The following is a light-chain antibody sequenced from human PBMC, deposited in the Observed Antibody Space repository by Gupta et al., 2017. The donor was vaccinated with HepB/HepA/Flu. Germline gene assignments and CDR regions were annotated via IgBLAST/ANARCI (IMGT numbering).Light chain of an antibody. CDR1: SLRSYF. V-gene: IGLV3-19*01. J-gene: IGLJ2*01. CDR3: SSRDSSGNHVV. CDR2: NNN. Sequence: SSALTQDPAVSVALGQTVRITCQGDSLRSYFASWYQQKPGQAPILVIYNNNNRPSGIPDRFSGSSSGNTVSLTITGTQADDEADYYCSSRDSSGNHVVFGGGTKLTVL.